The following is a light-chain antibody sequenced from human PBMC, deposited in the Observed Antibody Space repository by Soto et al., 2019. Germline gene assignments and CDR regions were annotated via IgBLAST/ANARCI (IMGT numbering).Light chain of an antibody. CDR2: DAS. CDR3: QQRSNWPYT. V-gene: IGKV3-11*01. CDR1: QSVSSY. Sequence: EIVLTQSPATLSLSPGERXTLSXXASQSVSSYLAWYQQKPGQAPRLLIYDASNRATGIPARFSGSGSGTDFTLTISSLEPEDFAVYYCQQRSNWPYTFGQGTKLEIK. J-gene: IGKJ2*01.